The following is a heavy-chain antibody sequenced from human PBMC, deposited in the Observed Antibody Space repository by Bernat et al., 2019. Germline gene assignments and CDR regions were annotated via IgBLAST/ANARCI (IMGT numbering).Heavy chain of an antibody. CDR2: VDTDGSAT. J-gene: IGHJ6*02. CDR1: GFPFSSYW. CDR3: AKELLRFLEWPNYGMDV. V-gene: IGHV3-74*01. D-gene: IGHD3-3*01. Sequence: EVQLVESGGGLLQPGGSLRLSCAASGFPFSSYWMHWVRQAPGMGLMWVSRVDTDGSATAYADFVKGRFTISRDNSKNTLYLQMNSLRAEDTAVYYCAKELLRFLEWPNYGMDVWGQGTTVTVSS.